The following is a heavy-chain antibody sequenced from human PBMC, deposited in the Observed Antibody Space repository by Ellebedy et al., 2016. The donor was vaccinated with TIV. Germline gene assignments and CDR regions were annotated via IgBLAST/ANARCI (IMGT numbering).Heavy chain of an antibody. Sequence: SETLSLTCAVYGGSFSGYYWSWIRQPPEKGLEWIGEISRSGSTYYNPSLKSRVTISVDTSKNQFSLKLSSVNAADTAVYYCARRQYCSGGSCYSLQGVPIDVWGKGTTVTVSS. D-gene: IGHD2-15*01. CDR2: ISRSGST. V-gene: IGHV4-34*01. CDR3: ARRQYCSGGSCYSLQGVPIDV. J-gene: IGHJ6*03. CDR1: GGSFSGYY.